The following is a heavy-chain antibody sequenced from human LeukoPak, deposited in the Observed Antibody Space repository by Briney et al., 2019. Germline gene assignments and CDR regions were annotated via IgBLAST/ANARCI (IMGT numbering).Heavy chain of an antibody. CDR2: LSDSGGST. CDR3: AKRLYYGSGPLDI. V-gene: IGHV3-23*01. J-gene: IGHJ3*02. CDR1: GLSLSNYD. D-gene: IGHD3-10*01. Sequence: GGSLRLSCAASGLSLSNYDMIWVRQAPGKGLDWVSTLSDSGGSTYYADSVKGRFTISRDNSKNTLYLQMSSLRAEDTAIYFCAKRLYYGSGPLDIWGQGTMVTVSS.